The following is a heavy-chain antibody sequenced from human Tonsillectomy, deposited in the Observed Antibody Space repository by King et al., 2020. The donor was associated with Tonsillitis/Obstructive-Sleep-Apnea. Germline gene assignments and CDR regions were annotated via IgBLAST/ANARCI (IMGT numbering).Heavy chain of an antibody. V-gene: IGHV3-48*03. CDR3: ARGDYYASGSYYNDAL. J-gene: IGHJ4*02. CDR2: ISISNTI. Sequence: VQLVESGGGLVQPGGSLRLSCAASGFTFSSYEMNWVRQAPGKGLESLSYISISNTIYYADSVKGRFTISRDNAKNSLYLQMNSLRAEDTAVYYCARGDYYASGSYYNDALWGQGTLVTVSS. D-gene: IGHD3-10*01. CDR1: GFTFSSYE.